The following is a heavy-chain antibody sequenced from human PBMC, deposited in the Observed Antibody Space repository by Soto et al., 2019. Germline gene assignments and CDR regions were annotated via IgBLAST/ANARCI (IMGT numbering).Heavy chain of an antibody. CDR2: MNPNSGNT. CDR3: ARDGLKGCSGGSCYSGAFDI. CDR1: GYTFTSYD. D-gene: IGHD2-15*01. V-gene: IGHV1-8*01. J-gene: IGHJ3*02. Sequence: ASVKVSCKASGYTFTSYDINWVRQATGQGLEWMGWMNPNSGNTGYAKKFQGRVTMTRNTSISTAYMELSSLRSEDTAVYYCARDGLKGCSGGSCYSGAFDIWGQGTMVTVSS.